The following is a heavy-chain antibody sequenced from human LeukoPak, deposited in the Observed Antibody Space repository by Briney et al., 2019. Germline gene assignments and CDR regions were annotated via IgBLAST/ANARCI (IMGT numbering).Heavy chain of an antibody. D-gene: IGHD6-19*01. CDR1: GFTFSSYA. Sequence: QPGGSLRLSCAASGFTFSSYAMNWVRQAPGKGLEWVSYITNNGTTIYYADSVKGRFTISRDNAENSLYLQMNSLRAEDTAIYYCARDQWQAYYYHGMDVWGQGTTVTVSS. CDR3: ARDQWQAYYYHGMDV. CDR2: ITNNGTTI. V-gene: IGHV3-48*03. J-gene: IGHJ6*02.